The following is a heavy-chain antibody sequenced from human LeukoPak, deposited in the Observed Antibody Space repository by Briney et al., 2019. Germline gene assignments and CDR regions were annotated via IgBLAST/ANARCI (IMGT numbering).Heavy chain of an antibody. D-gene: IGHD1-26*01. CDR1: GFNFGDYV. J-gene: IGHJ4*01. CDR3: TRVGAPGDY. Sequence: GGSLRLSCTASGFNFGDYVMSWFRQAPGKGLEWVSFIRSKAYGGTTEYAASVKGRFTISRDDSKSIAYLQMNSLKTEDTAVYYCTRVGAPGDYWGQEPWSPSPQ. V-gene: IGHV3-49*03. CDR2: IRSKAYGGTT.